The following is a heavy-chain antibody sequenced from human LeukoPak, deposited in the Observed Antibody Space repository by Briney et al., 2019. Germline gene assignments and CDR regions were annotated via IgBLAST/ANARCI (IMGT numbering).Heavy chain of an antibody. D-gene: IGHD3-9*01. CDR3: AYRGAFDWGYDAFDI. CDR1: GYTFTSYD. CDR2: MNPNSGNT. J-gene: IGHJ3*02. Sequence: GASVKASCKASGYTFTSYDINWVRQATGQGLEWMGWMNPNSGNTGYAQKFQGRVTMTRNTSISTAYMELSSLRSEDTAVYYCAYRGAFDWGYDAFDIWGQGTMVTVSS. V-gene: IGHV1-8*01.